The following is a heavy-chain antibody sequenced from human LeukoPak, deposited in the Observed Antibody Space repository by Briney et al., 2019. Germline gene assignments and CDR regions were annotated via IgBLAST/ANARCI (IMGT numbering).Heavy chain of an antibody. CDR2: MNPNSGNT. CDR1: GYTFTSYD. V-gene: IGHV1-8*01. CDR3: ATLGNRYCSSTSCSKDY. Sequence: ASVKVSCKASGYTFTSYDINWVRQATGQGLEWMGWMNPNSGNTGYAQKFQGRVTMTRNTSISIAYMELSSLRSEDTAVYYCATLGNRYCSSTSCSKDYWGQGTLVTVSS. D-gene: IGHD2-2*01. J-gene: IGHJ4*02.